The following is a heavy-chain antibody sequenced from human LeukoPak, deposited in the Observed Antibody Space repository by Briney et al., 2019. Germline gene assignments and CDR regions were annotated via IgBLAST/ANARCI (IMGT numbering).Heavy chain of an antibody. V-gene: IGHV4-4*07. CDR2: IYTSGST. Sequence: PSETLSLTCTVSGGSISSYYWSWIRQPAGKGLEWIGRIYTSGSTNYNPSLKSRVTMSVDTSKNQFSLKLSSVTAADTAVYYCAREPGYYDSSGYSPFDYWGQGTLVTVSS. J-gene: IGHJ4*02. CDR3: AREPGYYDSSGYSPFDY. CDR1: GGSISSYY. D-gene: IGHD3-22*01.